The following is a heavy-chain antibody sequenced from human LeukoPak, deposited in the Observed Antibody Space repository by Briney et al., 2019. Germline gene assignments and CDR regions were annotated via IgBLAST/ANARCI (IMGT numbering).Heavy chain of an antibody. J-gene: IGHJ5*02. CDR3: ARASSSWLTNNH. CDR2: INHSGST. Sequence: SETLSLTCAVYGGSFSGYYWSWIRQPPGKGLEWIGEINHSGSTNYNPSLKSRVTILVDTSKNQFSLRLSSVTAADTAVYYCARASSSWLTNNHWGQGTLATVSS. D-gene: IGHD6-13*01. CDR1: GGSFSGYY. V-gene: IGHV4-34*01.